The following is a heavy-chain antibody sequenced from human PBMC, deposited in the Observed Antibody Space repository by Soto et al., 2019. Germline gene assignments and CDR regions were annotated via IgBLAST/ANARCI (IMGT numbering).Heavy chain of an antibody. CDR3: ARDRRGSPLGSFDY. CDR1: GGSFSGYY. J-gene: IGHJ4*02. V-gene: IGHV4-34*01. D-gene: IGHD2-15*01. CDR2: IDHSGST. Sequence: SETLSLTCAVYGGSFSGYYWSWIRQPPGKGLEWIGEIDHSGSTNYNPSLKSRVTISVDTSKNQFSLKLSSVTAADTAVYYCARDRRGSPLGSFDYWGQGTLVTVSS.